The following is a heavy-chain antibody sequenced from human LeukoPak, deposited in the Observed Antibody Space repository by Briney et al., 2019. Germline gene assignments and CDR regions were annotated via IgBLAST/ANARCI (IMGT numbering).Heavy chain of an antibody. Sequence: SQTPSLTCAVSGGSISSGCYSWSWIRQPPGKGLEWIGYIYHSGSTYYNPSLKSRVTISVDRSKNQFSLKLSSVTAADTAVYYCARQSGYCDYWGQGTLVTASS. V-gene: IGHV4-30-2*01. CDR3: ARQSGYCDY. J-gene: IGHJ4*02. CDR2: IYHSGST. CDR1: GGSISSGCYS. D-gene: IGHD6-13*01.